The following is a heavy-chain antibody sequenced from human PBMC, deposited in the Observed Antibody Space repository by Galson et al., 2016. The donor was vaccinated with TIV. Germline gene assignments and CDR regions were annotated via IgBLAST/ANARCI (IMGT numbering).Heavy chain of an antibody. CDR2: ISWNRGSI. Sequence: SLRLSCAASGFSFDNYAMHWVRQAPGKGLEWVAGISWNRGSIDYADSVKGRFTISRDSAKSSLYLQMNSLRVEDTALYYCAKDVREGCSSTKCYNYYYYYYYMDGWGKGTTVTV. CDR3: AKDVREGCSSTKCYNYYYYYYYMDG. CDR1: GFSFDNYA. D-gene: IGHD2-2*02. V-gene: IGHV3-9*01. J-gene: IGHJ6*03.